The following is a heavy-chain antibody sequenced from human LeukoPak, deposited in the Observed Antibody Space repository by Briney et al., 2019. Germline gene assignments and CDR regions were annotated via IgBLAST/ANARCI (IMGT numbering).Heavy chain of an antibody. CDR2: IRYDGSNK. CDR1: GFTFSSYG. D-gene: IGHD6-19*01. CDR3: AKDPAYIAVAGSDY. V-gene: IGHV3-30*02. J-gene: IGHJ4*02. Sequence: GGSLRLSCAASGFTFSSYGMHWVRQAPGKGLEWVAFIRYDGSNKYYADSVKGRFTISRDNSKNTLYLQMNSLRAEDTAVYYCAKDPAYIAVAGSDYWGQGTLVTVSS.